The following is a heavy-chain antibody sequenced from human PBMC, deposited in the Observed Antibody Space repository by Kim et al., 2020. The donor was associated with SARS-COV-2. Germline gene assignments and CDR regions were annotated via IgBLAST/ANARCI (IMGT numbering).Heavy chain of an antibody. CDR3: AKDGWLFDYYYYYYMDV. CDR2: ITGDGGIT. D-gene: IGHD3-22*01. V-gene: IGHV3-43*02. J-gene: IGHJ6*03. CDR1: GFTFDDYA. Sequence: GGSLRLSCAASGFTFDDYAMHWVRQAPGKGLEWVSLITGDGGITYYADSVKGRFTISRDNSKNSLYLQMNSLRTEDTALYYCAKDGWLFDYYYYYYMDVWGEGTTVTVSS.